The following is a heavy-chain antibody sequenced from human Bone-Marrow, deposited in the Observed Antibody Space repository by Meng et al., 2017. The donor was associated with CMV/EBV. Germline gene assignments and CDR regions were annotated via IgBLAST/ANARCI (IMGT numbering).Heavy chain of an antibody. J-gene: IGHJ6*02. V-gene: IGHV3-21*01. D-gene: IGHD2-2*01. CDR3: ARYIVVVPAATTIPYYYYGMDV. CDR2: ISSGSSHI. Sequence: GESLKISCAASGFTFSSYNLNWVRQAPGKGLEWVSSISSGSSHINYADSVKGRFTISRDDAKNSLYLQMNSLRAEDTAVYYCARYIVVVPAATTIPYYYYGMDVWGQGTTVTVSS. CDR1: GFTFSSYN.